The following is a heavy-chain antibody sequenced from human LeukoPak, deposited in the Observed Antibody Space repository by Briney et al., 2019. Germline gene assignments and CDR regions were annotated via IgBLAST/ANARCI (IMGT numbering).Heavy chain of an antibody. V-gene: IGHV3-33*01. CDR3: ARDRGDNWFDP. Sequence: GGSLRLSRAASGFTFSSYGMHWVRQAPGKGLEWVAVIWYDGSNKYYADSVKGRFTISRDNSKNTLYLQMNSLRAEDTAVYYCARDRGDNWFDPWGQGTLVTVSS. D-gene: IGHD3-16*01. CDR2: IWYDGSNK. J-gene: IGHJ5*02. CDR1: GFTFSSYG.